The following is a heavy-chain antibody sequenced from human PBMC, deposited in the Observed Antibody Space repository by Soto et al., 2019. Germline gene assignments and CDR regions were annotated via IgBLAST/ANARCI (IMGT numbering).Heavy chain of an antibody. V-gene: IGHV4-34*01. D-gene: IGHD2-2*01. CDR2: INHSGST. J-gene: IGHJ6*02. Sequence: SETLSLTCAVHGGSFSGYYWTWIRQPPGKGLEWIGDINHSGSTNYNSSLKSRVTISVDTSKSQLSLKLRSVTAADTAVYYCAREEVPQWFTRGYYGTDVWGQGTTVTVSS. CDR3: AREEVPQWFTRGYYGTDV. CDR1: GGSFSGYY.